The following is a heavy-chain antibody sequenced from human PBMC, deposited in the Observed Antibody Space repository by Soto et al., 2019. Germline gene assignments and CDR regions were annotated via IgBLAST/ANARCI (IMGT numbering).Heavy chain of an antibody. CDR1: VDSVSSNSAA. Sequence: SQTLSLPCVISVDSVSSNSAAWNWIRQSPSRGLEWLGRTYYRSRWYNDYAVSVRSRITVNADTSKNTLYLQMNSLRAEDTAVYYCASQIFWSGSTAHGMDVWGQGTAVTVSS. V-gene: IGHV6-1*01. CDR3: ASQIFWSGSTAHGMDV. J-gene: IGHJ6*02. D-gene: IGHD3-3*01. CDR2: TYYRSRWYN.